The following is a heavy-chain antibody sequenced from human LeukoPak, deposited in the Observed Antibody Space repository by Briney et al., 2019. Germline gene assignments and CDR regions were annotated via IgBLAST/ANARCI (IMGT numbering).Heavy chain of an antibody. J-gene: IGHJ4*02. CDR1: GYTFSKAW. D-gene: IGHD1-7*01. Sequence: GGSLRLSCGVSGYTFSKAWMSWVRQAPGKGLEWVGRIKSKTDGETTDYATPVKGRFTISRDDSKNTLYLQMNSLKTEDTAVYYCARDQLELRAFDYWGQGTLVTVSS. V-gene: IGHV3-15*01. CDR2: IKSKTDGETT. CDR3: ARDQLELRAFDY.